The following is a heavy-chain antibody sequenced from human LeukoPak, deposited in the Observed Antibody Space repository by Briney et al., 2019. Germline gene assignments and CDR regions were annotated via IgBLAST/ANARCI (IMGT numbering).Heavy chain of an antibody. V-gene: IGHV4-39*01. Sequence: SETLSLTCTVSGGSISSSSYYWGWIRQPPGKGLEWIGSIYYSGSTYYNPSLKSRVTISVDTSKNQFSLKLSSVTAADTAVYYCARERGDLITIFGAGDAFDIWGQGTMVTVSS. CDR2: IYYSGST. J-gene: IGHJ3*02. D-gene: IGHD3-3*01. CDR1: GGSISSSSYY. CDR3: ARERGDLITIFGAGDAFDI.